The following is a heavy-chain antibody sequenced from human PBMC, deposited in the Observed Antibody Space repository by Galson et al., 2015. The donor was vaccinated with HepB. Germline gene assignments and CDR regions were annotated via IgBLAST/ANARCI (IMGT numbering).Heavy chain of an antibody. J-gene: IGHJ6*02. D-gene: IGHD6-19*01. CDR2: ISSDGSSA. V-gene: IGHV3-74*01. CDR1: GFTFSSYW. CDR3: ARDLGGWYYYGMDV. Sequence: SLRLSCAASGFTFSSYWMHWVRQAPGKGLFWVSGISSDGSSARYADSVKGRFTISRDNSKNTLYLQMNSLRAEDTAVYYCARDLGGWYYYGMDVWGQGTTVTVSS.